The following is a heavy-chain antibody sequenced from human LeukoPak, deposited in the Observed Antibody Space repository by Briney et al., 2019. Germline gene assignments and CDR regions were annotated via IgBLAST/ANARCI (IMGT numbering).Heavy chain of an antibody. Sequence: SETLSLTCAVYGGSFSGYYWSWIRQPPGKGLEWIGEINHSGSTNYNPSLKSRVTIPVDTSKNQFSLKLSSVTAADTAVYYCARRGRRVLLWFGESVAGFDYWGQGTLVTVSS. CDR1: GGSFSGYY. D-gene: IGHD3-10*01. CDR2: INHSGST. J-gene: IGHJ4*02. V-gene: IGHV4-34*01. CDR3: ARRGRRVLLWFGESVAGFDY.